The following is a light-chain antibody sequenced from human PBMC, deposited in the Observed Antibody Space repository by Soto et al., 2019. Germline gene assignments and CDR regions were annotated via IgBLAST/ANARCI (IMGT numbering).Light chain of an antibody. CDR2: EVT. J-gene: IGLJ3*02. CDR3: SSYAASNNFYFV. V-gene: IGLV2-8*01. CDR1: SSDVGGYNY. Sequence: HCALTQPPSASGSPGQSVTISWTGTSSDVGGYNYVSWYQQYPGRAPKLMIYEVTKRPSGVPDRFSGSKSGNTASLTVSGLQAEDEADYYCSSYAASNNFYFVFGGGTQLTVL.